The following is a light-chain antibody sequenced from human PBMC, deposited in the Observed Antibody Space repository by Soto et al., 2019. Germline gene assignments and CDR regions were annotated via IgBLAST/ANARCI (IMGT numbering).Light chain of an antibody. CDR2: AAS. V-gene: IGKV1-5*03. Sequence: DIQMTQSPSTLSASVGDRVTLTCRTSQSISTWLAWYQQKPGKAPKFLIYAASRLEIGVPSRFSGSGSGTEFTLTISSLQSDDFAAYYCQQYDNFPWPFGQGTKVEIK. CDR1: QSISTW. CDR3: QQYDNFPWP. J-gene: IGKJ1*01.